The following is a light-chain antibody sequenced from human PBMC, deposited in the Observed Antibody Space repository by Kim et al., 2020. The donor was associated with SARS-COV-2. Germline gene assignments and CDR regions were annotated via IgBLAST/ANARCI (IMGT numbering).Light chain of an antibody. Sequence: SYELTQPPSVSVAPGKTARITCGGNNIGSKSVHWYQQKPGQAPVLVIYYDSDRPSGIPERFSGSNSGNTANLTISRVEAGDEADYYCQVWDPSSDHCVFGGVTQLSVL. J-gene: IGLJ3*02. CDR1: NIGSKS. CDR2: YDS. V-gene: IGLV3-21*04. CDR3: QVWDPSSDHCV.